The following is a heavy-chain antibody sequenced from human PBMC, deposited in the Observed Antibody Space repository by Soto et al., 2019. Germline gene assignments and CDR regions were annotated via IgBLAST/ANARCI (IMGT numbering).Heavy chain of an antibody. CDR2: ISYDGSNK. Sequence: WSLRLSCAASGFTFSSYGMHWVRQAPGKGLEWVAVISYDGSNKYYADSVKGRFTISRDNSKNTLYLQMNSLRAEDTAVYYCAKDGRAKEPLGYFDYWGQGTLVTVSS. D-gene: IGHD6-13*01. J-gene: IGHJ4*02. CDR1: GFTFSSYG. V-gene: IGHV3-30*18. CDR3: AKDGRAKEPLGYFDY.